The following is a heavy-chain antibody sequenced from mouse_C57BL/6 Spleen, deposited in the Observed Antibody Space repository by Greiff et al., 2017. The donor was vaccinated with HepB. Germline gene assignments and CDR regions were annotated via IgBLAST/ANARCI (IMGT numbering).Heavy chain of an antibody. CDR2: INYDGSST. V-gene: IGHV5-16*01. D-gene: IGHD4-1*01. CDR3: ARGGGLGPLFAY. J-gene: IGHJ3*01. Sequence: EVKLMESEGGLVQPGSSMKLSCTASGFTFSDYYMAWVRQVPEKGLEWVANINYDGSSTYYLDSLKSRFIISRDNAKNILYLQMSSLKSEDTATYYCARGGGLGPLFAYWGQGTLVTVSA. CDR1: GFTFSDYY.